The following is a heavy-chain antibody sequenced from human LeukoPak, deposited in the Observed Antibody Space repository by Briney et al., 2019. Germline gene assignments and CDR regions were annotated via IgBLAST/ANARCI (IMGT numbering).Heavy chain of an antibody. CDR2: IYHTGST. CDR3: AKSNGYGLVDI. Sequence: SETLSLTCTVSGYSISTGYYWGWIRQPPGKGLEWIGSIYHTGSTYYSPSLKSRVTISVDTSKNQFSLKLSSVTAADTAVYYCAKSNGYGLVDIWGQGTMVTVSS. D-gene: IGHD3-10*01. J-gene: IGHJ3*02. CDR1: GYSISTGYY. V-gene: IGHV4-38-2*02.